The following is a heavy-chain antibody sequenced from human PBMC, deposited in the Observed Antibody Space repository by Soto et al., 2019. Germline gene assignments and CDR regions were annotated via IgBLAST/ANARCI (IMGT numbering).Heavy chain of an antibody. Sequence: PSETLSLTCAVSGGSISSGGYSWSWIRQPPGKGLEWIGYIYHSGSTYYNQSLKSRVTISVDRSKNQFSLKLSSVTAADTAVYYCARVKLAAAAADYWGQGTLVTVSS. V-gene: IGHV4-30-2*01. J-gene: IGHJ4*02. CDR2: IYHSGST. D-gene: IGHD6-13*01. CDR3: ARVKLAAAAADY. CDR1: GGSISSGGYS.